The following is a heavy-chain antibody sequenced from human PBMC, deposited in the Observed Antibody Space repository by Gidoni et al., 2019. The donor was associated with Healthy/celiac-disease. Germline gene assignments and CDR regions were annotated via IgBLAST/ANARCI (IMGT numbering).Heavy chain of an antibody. J-gene: IGHJ4*02. CDR1: GFTVSSNY. CDR3: ARTLVNYYDSSGDFDY. CDR2: IYSGGST. D-gene: IGHD3-22*01. Sequence: EVQLVESGGGLVQPGGSLRLSCAASGFTVSSNYMSWVRQAPGKGLEWVSVIYSGGSTYYADSVKGRFTISRDNSKNTLYLQMNSLRAEDTAVYYCARTLVNYYDSSGDFDYWGQGTLVTVSS. V-gene: IGHV3-66*01.